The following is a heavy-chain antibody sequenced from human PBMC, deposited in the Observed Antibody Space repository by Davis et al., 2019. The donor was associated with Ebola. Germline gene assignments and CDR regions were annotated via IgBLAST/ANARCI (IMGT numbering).Heavy chain of an antibody. V-gene: IGHV1-2*02. CDR1: GYTFTGYY. CDR2: INPNDGGT. Sequence: ASVQVSCKASGYTFTGYYMHWLRQAPGQGLEWMGLINPNDGGTSYAQKFQGRVTMTRDTSISTAYMELSSLRSDDTARYYCARDHGGGTRDNYFDYWGQGTLGTVSS. J-gene: IGHJ4*02. D-gene: IGHD3-16*01. CDR3: ARDHGGGTRDNYFDY.